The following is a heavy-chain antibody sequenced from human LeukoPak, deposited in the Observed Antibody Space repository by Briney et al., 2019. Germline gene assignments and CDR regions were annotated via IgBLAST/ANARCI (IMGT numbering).Heavy chain of an antibody. CDR1: GGTFSSYA. CDR3: ARTYYCDSSGYYWGTYYFDY. D-gene: IGHD3-22*01. Sequence: SVKVSCKASGGTFSSYAISWVRQAPGQGLEWMGGIIPIFGTANYAQKFQGRVTITTDESTSTAYMELSSLRSEDTAVYYCARTYYCDSSGYYWGTYYFDYWGQGTLVTVSS. CDR2: IIPIFGTA. J-gene: IGHJ4*02. V-gene: IGHV1-69*05.